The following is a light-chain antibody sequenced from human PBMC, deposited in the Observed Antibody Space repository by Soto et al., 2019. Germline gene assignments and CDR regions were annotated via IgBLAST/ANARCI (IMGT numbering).Light chain of an antibody. J-gene: IGKJ1*01. Sequence: EIVLTQSPATLSLSPGERATLSCRASQSVSSYLAWYQQKPGQAPRLLIYGAFSRATGIPARFSGSGSGTEFTLTISSLQSEDFAVYYCQQYNTWWTFGQGTKVDIK. CDR1: QSVSSY. CDR3: QQYNTWWT. CDR2: GAF. V-gene: IGKV3-15*01.